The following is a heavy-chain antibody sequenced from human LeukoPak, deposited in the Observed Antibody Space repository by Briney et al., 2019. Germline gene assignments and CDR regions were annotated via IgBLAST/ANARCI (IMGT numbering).Heavy chain of an antibody. J-gene: IGHJ4*02. V-gene: IGHV3-23*01. CDR1: RFTFSNYA. D-gene: IGHD4-23*01. CDR3: ARHDYGGNSGDY. Sequence: QSGGSLRLSCAASRFTFSNYAMNWVRQAPGKGLEWVSAISGAGGSTYYADSVRGRLTISRDNAENSLYLQMNRLRDEDTAVYYCARHDYGGNSGDYWGQGTLVTVSS. CDR2: ISGAGGST.